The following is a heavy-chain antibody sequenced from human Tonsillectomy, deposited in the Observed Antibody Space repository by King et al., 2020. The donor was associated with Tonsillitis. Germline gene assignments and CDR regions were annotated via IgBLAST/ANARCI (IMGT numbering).Heavy chain of an antibody. J-gene: IGHJ4*02. CDR3: ANPSKGRYFDWLSLDY. CDR1: GFTFSNYG. CDR2: ISYDGSNK. V-gene: IGHV3-30*18. D-gene: IGHD3-9*01. Sequence: QVQLVESGGGVVQPGRSLRLSCAASGFTFSNYGMHWVRQAPGKGLEWVAVISYDGSNKDYADSVKGRFTISRDNSKNTLFLQMNSLRDEDTAVYYCANPSKGRYFDWLSLDYWGQGTLVTVSS.